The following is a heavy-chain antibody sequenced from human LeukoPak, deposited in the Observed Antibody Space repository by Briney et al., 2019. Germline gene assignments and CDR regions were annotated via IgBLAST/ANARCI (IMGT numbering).Heavy chain of an antibody. Sequence: ASVKVSCKASGYTFTSYDINWVRQATGQGLEWMGWMNPNSGNTGYAQKFQGRVTMTRNTSISTAYMELSSLRSEDTAVYYCARAMAMVRGVIEPYYFDYWGQGTLVTVSS. J-gene: IGHJ4*02. CDR1: GYTFTSYD. CDR2: MNPNSGNT. CDR3: ARAMAMVRGVIEPYYFDY. V-gene: IGHV1-8*01. D-gene: IGHD3-10*01.